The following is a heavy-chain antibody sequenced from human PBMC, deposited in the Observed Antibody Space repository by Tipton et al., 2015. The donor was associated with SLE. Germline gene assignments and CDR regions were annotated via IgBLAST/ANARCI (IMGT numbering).Heavy chain of an antibody. J-gene: IGHJ4*02. D-gene: IGHD6-13*01. CDR3: ARVFYSSSWYLDY. V-gene: IGHV3-7*01. CDR1: GFTFSNHW. Sequence: GSLRLSCAASGFTFSNHWMTWVRQAPGKGLEWVANINQYGGEKYYVASVKGRFTISRDNAKNTPHLQMNSLGAEDTAVYYCARVFYSSSWYLDYWGQGTLVTVSS. CDR2: INQYGGEK.